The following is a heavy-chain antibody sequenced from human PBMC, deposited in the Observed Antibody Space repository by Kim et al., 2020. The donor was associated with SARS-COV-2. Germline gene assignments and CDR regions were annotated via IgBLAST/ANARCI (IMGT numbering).Heavy chain of an antibody. CDR3: ARDGLLRFLEWSPGGMDV. Sequence: GGSLRLSCAASGFTFSSYWMSWVRQAPGKGLEWVANIKQDGSEKYYVDSVKGRFTISRDNAKNSLYLQMNSLRAEDTAVYYCARDGLLRFLEWSPGGMDVWGQGTTVTVSS. D-gene: IGHD3-3*01. CDR1: GFTFSSYW. V-gene: IGHV3-7*01. CDR2: IKQDGSEK. J-gene: IGHJ6*02.